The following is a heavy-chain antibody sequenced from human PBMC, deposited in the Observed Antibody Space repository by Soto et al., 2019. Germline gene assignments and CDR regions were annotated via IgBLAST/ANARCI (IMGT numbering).Heavy chain of an antibody. CDR3: ARDPDYGEAY. CDR2: IIPILGIA. Sequence: QVQLVQSGAEVKKPGSSVKVSCKASGGTFSSYTISWVRQAPGQGLEWMGRIIPILGIANYAQKFQGRVTITADKCTSTAYMELSRLRSEDTAVYYCARDPDYGEAYWGQGTLVTVSS. V-gene: IGHV1-69*08. D-gene: IGHD4-17*01. CDR1: GGTFSSYT. J-gene: IGHJ4*02.